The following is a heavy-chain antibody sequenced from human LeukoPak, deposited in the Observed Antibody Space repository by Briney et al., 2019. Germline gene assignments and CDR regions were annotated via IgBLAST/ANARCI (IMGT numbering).Heavy chain of an antibody. D-gene: IGHD2-2*01. CDR3: ARGLYCSSTSCYAGLYYYGMDV. V-gene: IGHV4-39*07. CDR2: SNHSGST. J-gene: IGHJ6*02. Sequence: PSETLSLTCTVSGGSITSSIDYWGWIRQPPGKGLEWIGESNHSGSTNDNPSLKSRVTISVDTSKTQFSLKLSSVTAADTAVYYCARGLYCSSTSCYAGLYYYGMDVWGQGTTVTVSS. CDR1: GGSITSSIDY.